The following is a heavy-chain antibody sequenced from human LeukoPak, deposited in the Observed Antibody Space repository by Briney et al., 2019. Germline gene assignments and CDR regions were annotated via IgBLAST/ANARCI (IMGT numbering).Heavy chain of an antibody. CDR2: IYYSGST. D-gene: IGHD2-2*01. Sequence: SETLSLTCNVSGGSISSYYWSWIRQPPGKGLEWIGYIYYSGSTNYNPSLKSRVTISVDTSKNQFSLKLSSVTAADTAVYYCARVSIYCSSTSCYEDAFDIWGQGTMVTVSS. CDR1: GGSISSYY. V-gene: IGHV4-59*01. J-gene: IGHJ3*02. CDR3: ARVSIYCSSTSCYEDAFDI.